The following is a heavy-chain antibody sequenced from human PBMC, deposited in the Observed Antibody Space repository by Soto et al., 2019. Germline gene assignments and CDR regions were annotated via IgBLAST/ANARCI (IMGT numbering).Heavy chain of an antibody. D-gene: IGHD3-9*01. CDR3: ATTDYDILTGYAPYYYYYMDV. CDR2: ISSSSSYI. J-gene: IGHJ6*03. CDR1: GFTFSSYS. Sequence: GGSLRLSCAASGFTFSSYSMNWVRQAPGKGLEWVSSISSSSSYIYYADSVKGRFTISRDNAKNSLYLQMNSLRAEDTAVYYCATTDYDILTGYAPYYYYYMDVWGKGTTVTVSS. V-gene: IGHV3-21*01.